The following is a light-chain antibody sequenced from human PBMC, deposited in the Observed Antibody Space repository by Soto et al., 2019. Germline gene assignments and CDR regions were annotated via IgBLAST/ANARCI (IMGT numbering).Light chain of an antibody. CDR1: QGISSW. J-gene: IGKJ2*01. V-gene: IGKV1-12*01. CDR3: QQANSFPYT. Sequence: DIQMTQSPSSVSASVGDRVTITCRASQGISSWLGWYQQKPGKAPKLLIYAASSLQSRVPPRFSGSGSGTYFTRTISSLQPEDFATYYCQQANSFPYTFGQGTKLEIK. CDR2: AAS.